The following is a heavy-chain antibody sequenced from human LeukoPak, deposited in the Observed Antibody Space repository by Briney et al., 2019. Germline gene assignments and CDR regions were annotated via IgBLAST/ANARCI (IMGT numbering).Heavy chain of an antibody. CDR3: ARDRTGDY. CDR1: GFTFSSYA. Sequence: PGGSLRLSCAASGFTFSSYAMHWVRQAPGRGLEYVSAISSNGGSTYYANSVKGRFTISRDNSKNTLYLQMGSLRAEDMAVYYCARDRTGDYWGQGTLVTVSS. J-gene: IGHJ4*02. CDR2: ISSNGGST. V-gene: IGHV3-64*01. D-gene: IGHD3-10*01.